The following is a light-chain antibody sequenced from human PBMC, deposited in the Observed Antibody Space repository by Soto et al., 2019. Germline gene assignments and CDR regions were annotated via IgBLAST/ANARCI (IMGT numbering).Light chain of an antibody. J-gene: IGLJ3*02. CDR3: TSYRRDTTWV. V-gene: IGLV2-14*01. Sequence: QSALTQHASVSGSPGQSITISCTGTRSDIGAYTYVSWYQQHPGKAPKVMIYEVSNRPSGVSNRFSGSKSGNTASLTISGLQAEDEADYYCTSYRRDTTWVFGGGTKLTVL. CDR1: RSDIGAYTY. CDR2: EVS.